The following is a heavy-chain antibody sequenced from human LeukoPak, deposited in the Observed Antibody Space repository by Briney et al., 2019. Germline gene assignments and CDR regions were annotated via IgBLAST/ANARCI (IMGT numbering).Heavy chain of an antibody. CDR3: ARDVVTVTKGFDI. CDR2: ISYIGST. V-gene: IGHV4-59*11. D-gene: IGHD4-17*01. J-gene: IGHJ3*02. Sequence: VKPSETLSLTCAVSTDSFSSHYWTWIRQPPGKGLEWIGYISYIGSTNYNPSLNSRVTISIDTSKNQFSLRLSSVTAADTAVYYCARDVVTVTKGFDIWGQGTMVSVSS. CDR1: TDSFSSHY.